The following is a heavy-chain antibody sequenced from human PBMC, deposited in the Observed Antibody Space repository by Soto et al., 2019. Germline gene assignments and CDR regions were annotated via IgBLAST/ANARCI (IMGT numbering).Heavy chain of an antibody. J-gene: IGHJ3*02. CDR3: ARGGGVGVAGSAAFDM. V-gene: IGHV1-2*02. Sequence: QLHLVQSGAVVKKPGASVTVSCSASGYPVTAYYMHWVRQAPGRGLEWMGGINPATGAAKYTQTFQCRFTMTTDTSTSKVFVELSGLTSEDTAVFYCARGGGVGVAGSAAFDMWGHGTLVTVSS. D-gene: IGHD3-3*01. CDR2: INPATGAA. CDR1: GYPVTAYY.